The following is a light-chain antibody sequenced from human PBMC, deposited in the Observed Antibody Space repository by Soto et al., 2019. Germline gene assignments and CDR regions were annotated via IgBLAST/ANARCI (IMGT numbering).Light chain of an antibody. Sequence: QSALAQPASVSGSPGQSITISCTGTSGFVGSFSLVSWYQQHPGKAPKVIIYEVTNRPSGVSNRFSGSESGNTAPLTISGLQPEDEADYYCSSHTSSRTYVFGTGTKVTVL. CDR1: SGFVGSFSL. CDR3: SSHTSSRTYV. J-gene: IGLJ1*01. CDR2: EVT. V-gene: IGLV2-14*02.